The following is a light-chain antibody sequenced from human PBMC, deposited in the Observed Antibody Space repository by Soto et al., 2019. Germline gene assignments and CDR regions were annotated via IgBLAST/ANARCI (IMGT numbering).Light chain of an antibody. J-gene: IGKJ1*01. Sequence: EIVMPQSPATVSVSPGASATLSCRASQSVSSNLAWYQQKPGQATRLLIYDASTWATGLPARFSGSGSGTEFTLTISSLQSEEFAVYSCQKYNNWPWTVGQGTKVDIK. CDR1: QSVSSN. CDR3: QKYNNWPWT. V-gene: IGKV3-15*01. CDR2: DAS.